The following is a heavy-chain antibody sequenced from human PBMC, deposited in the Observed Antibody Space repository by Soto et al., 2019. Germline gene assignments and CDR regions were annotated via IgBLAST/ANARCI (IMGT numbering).Heavy chain of an antibody. D-gene: IGHD1-1*01. J-gene: IGHJ4*02. CDR3: ARATGTLRSRNCDY. CDR2: IYHTGST. V-gene: IGHV4-31*03. Sequence: PSETLSLTCSVSGGSISTVDHYWTWIRQPPGKGLEWIGSIYHTGSTDYSKSLRSRLTMSVDTSKSQFSLRLSSVTAADTAVYYCARATGTLRSRNCDYWGQGSLVTVSS. CDR1: GGSISTVDHY.